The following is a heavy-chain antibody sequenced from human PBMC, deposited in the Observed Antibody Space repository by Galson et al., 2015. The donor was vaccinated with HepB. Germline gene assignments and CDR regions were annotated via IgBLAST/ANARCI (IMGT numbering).Heavy chain of an antibody. V-gene: IGHV3-48*01. CDR3: TRIALSGSYWYFDY. CDR1: GFTSSSYT. J-gene: IGHJ4*02. Sequence: SLRLSCAASGFTSSSYTMNWVRQAPGKGLEWISYISTASDNKFSADSVKGRFIISRDNAKNLLYLQMNSLRADDTAVYYCTRIALSGSYWYFDYWGQGSLVTVSS. D-gene: IGHD1-26*01. CDR2: ISTASDNK.